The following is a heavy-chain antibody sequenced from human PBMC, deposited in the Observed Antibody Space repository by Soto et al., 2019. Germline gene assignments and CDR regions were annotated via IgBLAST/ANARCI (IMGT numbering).Heavy chain of an antibody. D-gene: IGHD1-1*01. V-gene: IGHV4-4*02. CDR3: ARQLERGDLPEGFEY. CDR1: GDSISSSHW. CDR2: IFHSGAT. J-gene: IGHJ4*02. Sequence: QVQLQESGPGLVEPSGTLSLTCAVSGDSISSSHWWSWVRQPPGKGLEWIGEIFHSGATKYNPSLESRVTMSVDKSNNQLSLKLRSVTDADTAVYYCARQLERGDLPEGFEYWGQGTLATVSS.